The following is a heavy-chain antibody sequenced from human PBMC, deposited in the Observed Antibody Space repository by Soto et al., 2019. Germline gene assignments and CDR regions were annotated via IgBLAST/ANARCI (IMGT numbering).Heavy chain of an antibody. Sequence: PSETLSLTCTVSGGSISSYYWSWSRQPPGKGLEWIGYIYYSGRTSYNSSLKSRVTISVDTSKNQFSLKLSSVTAADTAIYYCARSGAGSGWLGGQGTLVTVSS. CDR1: GGSISSYY. CDR2: IYYSGRT. CDR3: ARSGAGSGWL. J-gene: IGHJ4*02. D-gene: IGHD6-19*01. V-gene: IGHV4-59*01.